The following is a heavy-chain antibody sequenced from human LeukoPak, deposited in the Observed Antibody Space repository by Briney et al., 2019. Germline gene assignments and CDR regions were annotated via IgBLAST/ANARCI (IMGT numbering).Heavy chain of an antibody. J-gene: IGHJ4*02. CDR2: IYYSGST. D-gene: IGHD6-19*01. CDR1: GGSISSYY. Sequence: SETLSLTCAVSGGSISSYYWSWIRQPPRKGLEWIGYIYYSGSTNYNPSLKSRVTISVDTSKNQFSLKLSSVTAADTAVYYCARATYSSGWGTSDYWGQGTLVTVSS. CDR3: ARATYSSGWGTSDY. V-gene: IGHV4-59*01.